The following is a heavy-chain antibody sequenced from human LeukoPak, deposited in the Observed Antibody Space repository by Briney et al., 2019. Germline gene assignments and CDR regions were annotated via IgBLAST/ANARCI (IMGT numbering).Heavy chain of an antibody. J-gene: IGHJ3*02. V-gene: IGHV1-8*01. CDR1: GYTFTSYD. CDR2: MNPNSGNT. CDR3: ARVNSGSYYCDAFDI. Sequence: ASVKVSCKASGYTFTSYDINWVRQATGQGLEWMGWMNPNSGNTGYAQKFQGRVTMTRNTSISTTYMELSSLRSEDTAVYYCARVNSGSYYCDAFDIWGQGTMVTVSS. D-gene: IGHD1-26*01.